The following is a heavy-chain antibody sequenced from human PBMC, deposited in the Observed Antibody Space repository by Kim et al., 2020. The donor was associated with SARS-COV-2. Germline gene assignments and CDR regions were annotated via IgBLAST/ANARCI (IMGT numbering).Heavy chain of an antibody. CDR3: ARVTSDYSNDY. Sequence: SETLSLTCAVSGGSISSGGYSWSWIRQPPGKGLEWIGYIYHSGSTYYNPSLKSRVTISVDRSKNQFSLKLSSVTAADTAVYYCARVTSDYSNDYWGQGTLVTVSS. CDR2: IYHSGST. D-gene: IGHD4-4*01. V-gene: IGHV4-30-2*01. CDR1: GGSISSGGYS. J-gene: IGHJ4*02.